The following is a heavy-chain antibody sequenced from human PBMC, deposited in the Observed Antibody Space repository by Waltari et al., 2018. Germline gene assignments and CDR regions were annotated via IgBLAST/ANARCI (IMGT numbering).Heavy chain of an antibody. CDR1: GFTFSRYW. Sequence: EVQLVESGGGLVQPGGSLRLSCAASGFTFSRYWMSWVRQAPGKGLEWVANIKQEGSEKYYVDSVKGRFTISRDNAKNSLYLQMNSLRAEDTAVYYCARDRYCSCGSCYLYYYGMDVWGQGTTVTVSS. V-gene: IGHV3-7*04. CDR3: ARDRYCSCGSCYLYYYGMDV. CDR2: IKQEGSEK. D-gene: IGHD2-15*01. J-gene: IGHJ6*02.